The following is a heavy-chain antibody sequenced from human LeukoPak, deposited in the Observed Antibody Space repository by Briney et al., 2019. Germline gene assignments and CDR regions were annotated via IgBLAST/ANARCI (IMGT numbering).Heavy chain of an antibody. CDR2: IYPDDSDT. D-gene: IGHD3-10*01. Sequence: GKPLNFPCESSGYTFSSYWIGGAGQLPGAGREWVGAIYPDDSDTRYGPSLQGQVAISANKSSRTAYLQWTSLKASDTGIYYCARQRGASGSVNWFDPWGQGAQVTVSS. J-gene: IGHJ5*02. V-gene: IGHV5-51*01. CDR1: GYTFSSYW. CDR3: ARQRGASGSVNWFDP.